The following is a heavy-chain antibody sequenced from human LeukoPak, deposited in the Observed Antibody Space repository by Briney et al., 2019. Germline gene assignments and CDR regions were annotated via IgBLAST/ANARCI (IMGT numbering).Heavy chain of an antibody. CDR1: GFTFSSYS. V-gene: IGHV3-21*04. CDR3: ARTGAMTGSGSYGNYFDY. Sequence: GGSLRLSCAGSGFTFSSYSMNWVRQAPGKGLEWVSSISSSSSYIYYADSVKGRFTISRDNARNSLYLQMNNLRVEDTAVYYCARTGAMTGSGSYGNYFDYWGQGTLVTVSS. CDR2: ISSSSSYI. D-gene: IGHD3-10*01. J-gene: IGHJ4*02.